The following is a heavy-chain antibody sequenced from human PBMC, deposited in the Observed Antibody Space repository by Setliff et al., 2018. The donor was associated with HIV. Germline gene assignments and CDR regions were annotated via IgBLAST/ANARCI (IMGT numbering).Heavy chain of an antibody. CDR3: ARTRGYSYGTLAGFDY. Sequence: PSETLSLTCTVSGASIRSQYWSWIRKPPGKGLEWIGYISYSGSTNYNPSLESRVAMSVDTFKQQFSLEVSSVTAADTAVYYCARTRGYSYGTLAGFDYWGRGSLVTVSS. CDR1: GASIRSQY. D-gene: IGHD5-18*01. CDR2: ISYSGST. V-gene: IGHV4-59*11. J-gene: IGHJ4*01.